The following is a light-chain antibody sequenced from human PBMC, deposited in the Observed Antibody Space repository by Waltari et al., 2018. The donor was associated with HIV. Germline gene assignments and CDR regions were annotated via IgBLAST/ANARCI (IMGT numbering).Light chain of an antibody. Sequence: QSALTQPPSVSGAPGQSVTISCSGSNSNIGAGFDVHWYQQVPGTAPRLLIYDNNHRPSGVPDRFSGSKSGTSASLAINGLQSEDEADYYCQSYDSRLSGSVVFGGGTKVTVL. CDR1: NSNIGAGFD. V-gene: IGLV1-40*01. CDR2: DNN. CDR3: QSYDSRLSGSVV. J-gene: IGLJ2*01.